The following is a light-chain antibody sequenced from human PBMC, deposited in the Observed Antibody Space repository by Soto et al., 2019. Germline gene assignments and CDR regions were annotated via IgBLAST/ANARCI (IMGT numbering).Light chain of an antibody. CDR3: CSYAGSYTLV. Sequence: QSALTQPRSVSGSPGQSVTISCTGTSSDVGAYNFVSWYQHHPGKAPKLIIYDVTERPSGVPDRFSGSKSGNSASLTISGLQTEDEADYYCCSYAGSYTLVFGGGTKVTVL. J-gene: IGLJ2*01. V-gene: IGLV2-11*01. CDR2: DVT. CDR1: SSDVGAYNF.